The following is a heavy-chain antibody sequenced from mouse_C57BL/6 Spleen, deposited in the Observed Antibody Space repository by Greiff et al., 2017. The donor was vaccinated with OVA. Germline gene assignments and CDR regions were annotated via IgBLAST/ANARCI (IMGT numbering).Heavy chain of an antibody. CDR3: ARGWGVTTEAWFAY. CDR2: IDPSDSET. J-gene: IGHJ3*01. Sequence: QVQLQQPGAELVRPGSSVKLSCKASGYTFTSYWMHWVKQRPIQGLEWIGNIDPSDSETHYNQKFKDKATLTVDKSSSTAYMQLSSLTSEDSAVYYCARGWGVTTEAWFAYWGQGTLVTVSA. CDR1: GYTFTSYW. D-gene: IGHD2-2*01. V-gene: IGHV1-52*01.